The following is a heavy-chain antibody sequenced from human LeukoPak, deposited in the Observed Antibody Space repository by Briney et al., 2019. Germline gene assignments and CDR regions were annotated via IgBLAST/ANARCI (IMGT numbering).Heavy chain of an antibody. Sequence: PGGSLRLSCAASGFTFSDYYMSWIRQAPGKGLEWVSYISSSGYTIYYTDSVKGRFTISRDNTKNSLFPQMNSLRAEDTDVYYCASDPPYYYDNSGYYGYFDSWGQGTLVTVSS. CDR1: GFTFSDYY. V-gene: IGHV3-11*04. J-gene: IGHJ4*02. D-gene: IGHD3-22*01. CDR2: ISSSGYTI. CDR3: ASDPPYYYDNSGYYGYFDS.